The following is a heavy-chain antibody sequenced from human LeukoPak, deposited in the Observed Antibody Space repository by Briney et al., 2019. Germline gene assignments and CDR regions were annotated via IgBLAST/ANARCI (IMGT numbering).Heavy chain of an antibody. J-gene: IGHJ5*02. V-gene: IGHV4-59*01. CDR1: GGSISTYY. CDR3: ARRPGYCSGGSCYSRGLWFDP. Sequence: SETLSLTCTVSGGSISTYYWNWIRQPPGKGLEWIGYIYYSGTTNYNPSLKSRVSMSVDTSKNQFSLKLSSVTAADTAVYYCARRPGYCSGGSCYSRGLWFDPWGQGTLVTVSS. CDR2: IYYSGTT. D-gene: IGHD2-15*01.